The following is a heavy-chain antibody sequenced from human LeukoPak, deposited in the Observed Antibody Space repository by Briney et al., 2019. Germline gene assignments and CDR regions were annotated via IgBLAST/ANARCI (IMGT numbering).Heavy chain of an antibody. CDR2: IYYSGST. CDR3: ARQSFGDGGNSFCLDY. D-gene: IGHD4-23*01. V-gene: IGHV4-39*01. CDR1: GGSISSSSYY. Sequence: SETLSLTCTVSGGSISSSSYYWGWIRQPPGKGLEWIGSIYYSGSTYYNPSLKSRVTISVDTSKNQFSLKLSSVTAADTAVYYCARQSFGDGGNSFCLDYWGQGTLVTVSS. J-gene: IGHJ4*02.